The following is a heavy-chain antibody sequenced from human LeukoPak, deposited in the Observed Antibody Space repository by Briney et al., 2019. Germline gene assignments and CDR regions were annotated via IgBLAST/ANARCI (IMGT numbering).Heavy chain of an antibody. Sequence: ASVKVSCKASGYTFTSYGISWVRQAPGQGLEWMGWISAYNGNTNYAQKLQGRVTMTTDTSTSTAYMELRSLRSDDTAVYFCARDRRAFRDGYKNPNFYLDYWGQGTLVTVSS. J-gene: IGHJ4*02. CDR3: ARDRRAFRDGYKNPNFYLDY. D-gene: IGHD5-24*01. V-gene: IGHV1-18*01. CDR2: ISAYNGNT. CDR1: GYTFTSYG.